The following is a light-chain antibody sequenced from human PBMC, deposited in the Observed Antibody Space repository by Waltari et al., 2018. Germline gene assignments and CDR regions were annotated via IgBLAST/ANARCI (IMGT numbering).Light chain of an antibody. CDR1: QSGSSSY. V-gene: IGKV3-20*01. J-gene: IGKJ1*01. CDR2: GAS. CDR3: QQYGSSPPWT. Sequence: EIVLTQSPGTLSLSPGERATLSCRASQSGSSSYLAWYQQKPGQAPRLLIYGASSRATGIPDRFRGSGSGTDFTLTISRLEPEDFAVYYCQQYGSSPPWTFGQGTKVEIK.